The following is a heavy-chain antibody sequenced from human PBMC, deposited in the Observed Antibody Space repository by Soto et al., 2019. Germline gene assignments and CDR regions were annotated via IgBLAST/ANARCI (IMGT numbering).Heavy chain of an antibody. CDR3: ARGLGSGWPRRIDY. D-gene: IGHD6-19*01. V-gene: IGHV6-1*01. J-gene: IGHJ4*02. CDR1: GDSVSSNSAA. Sequence: SQTLSLTCAISGDSVSSNSAAWNWIRQSPSRGLEWLGRTYYRSKWYNDYAVSVKSRIAINPDTSKNQFSLQLNSVTPEDTAVYYCARGLGSGWPRRIDYWGQGTLVTVSS. CDR2: TYYRSKWYN.